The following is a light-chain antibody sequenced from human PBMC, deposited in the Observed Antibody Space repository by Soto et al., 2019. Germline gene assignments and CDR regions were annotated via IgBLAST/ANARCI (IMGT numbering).Light chain of an antibody. J-gene: IGKJ2*01. CDR3: QQYNNWPPS. V-gene: IGKV1-39*01. CDR2: ATS. Sequence: DIQMTQSPSSLSASVGYRVTITCRASQNIFNYLNWYQQKPGKAPNLLIYATSNLQSGVPSRFSGSGSGTDFTLTISSLQSEDFAVYYCQQYNNWPPSFGQGTKLEIK. CDR1: QNIFNY.